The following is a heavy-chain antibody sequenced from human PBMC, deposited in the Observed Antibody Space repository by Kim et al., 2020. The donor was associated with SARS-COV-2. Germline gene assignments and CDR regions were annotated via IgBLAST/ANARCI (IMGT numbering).Heavy chain of an antibody. Sequence: GGSLRLSCAASGFTFSSYWMSWVRQAPGKGLEWVANIKQDGSEKYYVDSVKGRLTISRDNAKNSLYLQMNSLRAEDTAVYYCARDHVWGSYRETYYYYYGMDVWGQGTTVTVSS. CDR3: ARDHVWGSYRETYYYYYGMDV. J-gene: IGHJ6*02. CDR1: GFTFSSYW. D-gene: IGHD3-16*02. V-gene: IGHV3-7*01. CDR2: IKQDGSEK.